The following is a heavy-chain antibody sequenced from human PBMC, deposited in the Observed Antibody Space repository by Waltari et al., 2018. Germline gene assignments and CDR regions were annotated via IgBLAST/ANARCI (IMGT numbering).Heavy chain of an antibody. V-gene: IGHV5-10-1*03. Sequence: EVQFVQSGAEVKTPGESLRIPCQVSGYIFSNYWISWLRQMPGKGLEWMGRIDPSDSYIDYSPSLEGHVTISTDRSITTAYLQWSSLRASDSAMYYCARHISGNRYAIDYWGQGTLVTVSS. CDR3: ARHISGNRYAIDY. J-gene: IGHJ4*02. CDR1: GYIFSNYW. D-gene: IGHD3-3*02. CDR2: IDPSDSYI.